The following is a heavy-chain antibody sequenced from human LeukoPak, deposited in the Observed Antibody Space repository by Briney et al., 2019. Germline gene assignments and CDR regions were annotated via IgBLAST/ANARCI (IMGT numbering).Heavy chain of an antibody. J-gene: IGHJ4*02. CDR2: ISYDGSNK. D-gene: IGHD7-27*01. CDR1: GFTFSSYA. Sequence: RGSLRLSCASSGFTFSSYAMHWVRQAPGKRLEWVAVISYDGSNKYYADSVKGRFTISRDNARSSLYLQMNSLRAEDTAVYYCARARRTGDPGDYWGQGTLVTVSS. V-gene: IGHV3-30-3*01. CDR3: ARARRTGDPGDY.